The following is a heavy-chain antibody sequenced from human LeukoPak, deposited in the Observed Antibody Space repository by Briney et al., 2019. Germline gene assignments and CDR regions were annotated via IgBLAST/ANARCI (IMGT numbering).Heavy chain of an antibody. V-gene: IGHV4-39*02. CDR1: VGSISSSTYY. J-gene: IGHJ6*02. Sequence: SETLSLTCTVSVGSISSSTYYWGWIRQPPGKGLEWIGCIYYSGSTYYNPSLKSRVTISVDTSKNQFSLKLSSVTAADTAVYYCAKENYYGMAVWGQGTTVTVSS. CDR2: IYYSGST. CDR3: AKENYYGMAV.